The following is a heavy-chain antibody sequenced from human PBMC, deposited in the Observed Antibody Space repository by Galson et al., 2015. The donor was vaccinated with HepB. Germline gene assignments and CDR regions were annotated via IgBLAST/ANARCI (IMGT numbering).Heavy chain of an antibody. CDR3: AKDEQLLLGAFDI. Sequence: SLRLSCAASGFAFSSYGMYWVRQAPGKGLEWVAVISYDGSNRYYADSVKGRFTISRDNSKNTLFLQMNSLRAEDTAVYYCAKDEQLLLGAFDIWGQGTMVTVSS. V-gene: IGHV3-30*18. D-gene: IGHD2-2*01. CDR1: GFAFSSYG. J-gene: IGHJ3*02. CDR2: ISYDGSNR.